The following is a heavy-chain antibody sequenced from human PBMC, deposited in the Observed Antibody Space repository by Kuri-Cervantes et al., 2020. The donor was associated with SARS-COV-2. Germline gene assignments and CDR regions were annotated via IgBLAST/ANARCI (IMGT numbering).Heavy chain of an antibody. CDR1: GFTFSSYE. CDR3: ARDGRITIVGVAPFPTGYYGMDV. J-gene: IGHJ6*02. D-gene: IGHD3-3*01. V-gene: IGHV3-48*03. CDR2: ISSSGSTI. Sequence: LSLTCAASGFTFSSYEMNWVRQAPGKGLEWVSYISSSGSTIYYADSVKGRFTISRDNAKNSLYLQMNSLRAEDTAVYYCARDGRITIVGVAPFPTGYYGMDVWGQGTTVTVSS.